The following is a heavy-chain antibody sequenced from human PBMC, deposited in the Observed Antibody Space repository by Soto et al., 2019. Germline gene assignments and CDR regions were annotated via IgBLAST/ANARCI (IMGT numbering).Heavy chain of an antibody. J-gene: IGHJ5*01. CDR2: IYWDDDK. CDR1: GFPLSTSGVG. CDR3: AHGPGFDS. Sequence: QITLKESGPTLVKPTQTLTLTCTFSGFPLSTSGVGVGWIRQPPGKALERLARIYWDDDKRYSPSLKTGLTITKDTSKNQAVPTITNMDPVDTATYYCAHGPGFDSWGQGTLVTVSS. V-gene: IGHV2-5*02.